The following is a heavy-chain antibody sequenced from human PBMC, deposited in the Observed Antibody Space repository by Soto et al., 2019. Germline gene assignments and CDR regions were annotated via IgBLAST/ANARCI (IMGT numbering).Heavy chain of an antibody. CDR3: AKEPVPVYDYIHYFDY. V-gene: IGHV3-9*01. Sequence: EVQLVESGGGLVQPGRSLRLSCAASGFTFDDYAMHWVRQAPGKGLEWVSGISWNSGSIGYADSVKGRFTISRDNAKNSLYLQMNRLRAEDTALYYCAKEPVPVYDYIHYFDYGGQGTLVTVSS. CDR2: ISWNSGSI. J-gene: IGHJ4*02. CDR1: GFTFDDYA. D-gene: IGHD4-4*01.